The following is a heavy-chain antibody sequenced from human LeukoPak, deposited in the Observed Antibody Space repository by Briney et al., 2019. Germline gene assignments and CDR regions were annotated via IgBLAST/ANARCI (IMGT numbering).Heavy chain of an antibody. CDR3: AILDTAMGIDY. J-gene: IGHJ4*02. V-gene: IGHV4-38-2*02. Sequence: SETLSLTCTVSGYSISSGYYWGWIRQPPGKGLEWIGSIEHSGSTFFNPSLKSRVTISVDTSKNQFSLKLSSVTAADSAVYYCAILDTAMGIDYWGQGTLVTVSS. CDR1: GYSISSGYY. CDR2: IEHSGST. D-gene: IGHD5-18*01.